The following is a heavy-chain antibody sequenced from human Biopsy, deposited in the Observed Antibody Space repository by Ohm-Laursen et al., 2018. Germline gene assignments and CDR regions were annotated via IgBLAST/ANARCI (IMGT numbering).Heavy chain of an antibody. D-gene: IGHD4/OR15-4a*01. CDR1: GFPFSDYY. Sequence: SLRLSCAATGFPFSDYYMRWIRQAPGKGLEWVSYMSRSGDTIYYADSVKGRFTISRDNAKNSLYLQMNSLRADDTAVYYCARGANPFHYWGRGTLVTVSS. J-gene: IGHJ4*02. CDR3: ARGANPFHY. V-gene: IGHV3-11*04. CDR2: MSRSGDTI.